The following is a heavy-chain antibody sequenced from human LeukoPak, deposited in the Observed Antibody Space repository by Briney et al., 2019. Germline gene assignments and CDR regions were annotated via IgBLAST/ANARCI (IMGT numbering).Heavy chain of an antibody. Sequence: VESLKISCQGSGYSFTSYWIGWARQMPGKGLEWMGIIYPGDSDTRYSPSFQGQVTISADKSISTAYLQWSSLKASDTAMYYCARQTWFRYYFDYWGQGTLVTVSS. CDR1: GYSFTSYW. D-gene: IGHD3-9*01. CDR2: IYPGDSDT. V-gene: IGHV5-51*01. CDR3: ARQTWFRYYFDY. J-gene: IGHJ4*02.